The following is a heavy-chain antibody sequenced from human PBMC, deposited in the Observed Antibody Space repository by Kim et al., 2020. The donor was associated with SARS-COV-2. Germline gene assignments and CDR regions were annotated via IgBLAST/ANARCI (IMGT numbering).Heavy chain of an antibody. J-gene: IGHJ6*02. CDR1: SGSISSSSYY. CDR3: ARQYYGMDV. CDR2: IYYSGST. V-gene: IGHV4-39*01. Sequence: SETLSLTCTVSSGSISSSSYYWAWIRQPPVKGLEWIGSIYYSGSTYHNPSLKSRVTISVDTSKNQFSLRLSSVTAADTAVYYCARQYYGMDVWGQGTTVT.